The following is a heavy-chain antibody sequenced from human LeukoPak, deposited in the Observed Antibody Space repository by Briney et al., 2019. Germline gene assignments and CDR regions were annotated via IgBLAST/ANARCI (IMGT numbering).Heavy chain of an antibody. Sequence: RRASVKVSCKASGYILSSYNMHWVRQAPGQGLEWLGIINPSGGDTKYAQKFQGRVTLTRDKSTSTVYMELSSLTSDDTAVYYCARTYCAEDCSIRYFDYWGQGTLVTVSS. CDR2: INPSGGDT. CDR1: GYILSSYN. V-gene: IGHV1-46*01. CDR3: ARTYCAEDCSIRYFDY. J-gene: IGHJ4*02. D-gene: IGHD2-21*02.